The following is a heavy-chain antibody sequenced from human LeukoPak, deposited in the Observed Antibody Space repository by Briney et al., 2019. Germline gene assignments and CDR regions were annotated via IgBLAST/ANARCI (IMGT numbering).Heavy chain of an antibody. V-gene: IGHV1-46*01. CDR2: INPSGGST. Sequence: GASVKVSCKASGYTFTSYYMHWVRQAPGQGLEWMGIINPSGGSTSYAQKFQGRVTMTRDMSTSTVYMELSSLRSEDTAVYYCARGPEEYYDYVWGSYRFFYWYFDLWGRGTLVTVSS. J-gene: IGHJ2*01. CDR3: ARGPEEYYDYVWGSYRFFYWYFDL. CDR1: GYTFTSYY. D-gene: IGHD3-16*02.